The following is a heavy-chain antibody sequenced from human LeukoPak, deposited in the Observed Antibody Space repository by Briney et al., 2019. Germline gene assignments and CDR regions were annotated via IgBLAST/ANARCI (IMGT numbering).Heavy chain of an antibody. CDR2: MNPTSGNT. J-gene: IGHJ6*02. CDR1: GFTFTSYD. D-gene: IGHD6-13*01. CDR3: ASIPIAAAGNVAPYYGMDV. Sequence: ASVTVSCKISGFTFTSYDINWVRQPTGQGLEWMGWMNPTSGNTGYAQNIQGRATMTRNTTINTAYMELSSLSSEDTAVYYCASIPIAAAGNVAPYYGMDVWGQGTTVIVSS. V-gene: IGHV1-8*01.